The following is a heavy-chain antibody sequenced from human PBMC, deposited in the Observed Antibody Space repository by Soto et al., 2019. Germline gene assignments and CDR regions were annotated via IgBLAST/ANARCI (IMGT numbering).Heavy chain of an antibody. CDR1: GGTFRTAA. CDR2: IMPVFRTP. J-gene: IGHJ6*02. V-gene: IGHV1-69*12. CDR3: ARDNDRPQLGGNYYYILDV. D-gene: IGHD2-8*01. Sequence: QVHLEQSGAEVKKPGSSVKDSCKASGGTFRTAAVSWVRQAPGQGLEWLGGIMPVFRTPDYAQKFQGRVTITADESTSTAYMELSGLRSDDTAVYYCARDNDRPQLGGNYYYILDVWGQGTTITVSS.